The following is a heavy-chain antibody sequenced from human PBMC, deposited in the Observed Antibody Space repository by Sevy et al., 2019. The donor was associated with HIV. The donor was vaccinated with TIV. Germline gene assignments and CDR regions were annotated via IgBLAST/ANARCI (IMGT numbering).Heavy chain of an antibody. CDR2: ISSSSSYI. CDR1: GFTFSSYS. Sequence: GGSLRLSCAASGFTFSSYSMNWVRQAPGKGLEWVSSISSSSSYIYYADSVKGRFTISRDNAKNSLYLQMNSLRAEDTAVYYCARDRGDDYNKGSFDYWGQGTLVTVSS. CDR3: ARDRGDDYNKGSFDY. V-gene: IGHV3-21*01. D-gene: IGHD4-4*01. J-gene: IGHJ4*02.